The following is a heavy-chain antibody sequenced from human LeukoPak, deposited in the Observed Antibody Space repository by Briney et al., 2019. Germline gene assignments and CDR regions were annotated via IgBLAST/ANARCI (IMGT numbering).Heavy chain of an antibody. Sequence: SVTLSLTCAVYGGSFSGYYWSWIRQPPGKGLEWIGEINHSGSTNYNPSLKSRVTISVDTSKNQFSLKLSSVTAADTAVYYCARNLAYCGGDCYSEYGMDVWGQGTTVTVSS. CDR1: GGSFSGYY. CDR3: ARNLAYCGGDCYSEYGMDV. V-gene: IGHV4-34*01. D-gene: IGHD2-21*02. CDR2: INHSGST. J-gene: IGHJ6*02.